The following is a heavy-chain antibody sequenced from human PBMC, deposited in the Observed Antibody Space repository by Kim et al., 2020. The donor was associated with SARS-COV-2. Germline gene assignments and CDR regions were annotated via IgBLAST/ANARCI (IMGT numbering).Heavy chain of an antibody. V-gene: IGHV4-34*01. CDR1: GGSFSGYY. Sequence: SETLSLTCAVYGGSFSGYYWSWIRQPPGKGLEWIGEINHSGSTNYNPSLKSRVTISVDTSKNQFSLKLSSVTAADTAVYYCARGWYYYGSGTNFDYWGQGTLVTVSS. CDR2: INHSGST. J-gene: IGHJ4*02. CDR3: ARGWYYYGSGTNFDY. D-gene: IGHD3-10*01.